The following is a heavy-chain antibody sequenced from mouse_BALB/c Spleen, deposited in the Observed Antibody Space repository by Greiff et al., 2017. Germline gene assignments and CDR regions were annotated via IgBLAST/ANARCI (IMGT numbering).Heavy chain of an antibody. J-gene: IGHJ3*01. CDR1: GYSITSDYA. Sequence: EVQLQESGPGLVKPSQSLSLTCTVTGYSITSDYAWNWIRQFPGNKLEWMGYISYSGSTSYNPSLKSRISITRDTSKNQFFLQLNSVTTEDTATYYCARWGNYAFAYWGQGTLVTVSA. V-gene: IGHV3-2*02. CDR2: ISYSGST. D-gene: IGHD2-1*01. CDR3: ARWGNYAFAY.